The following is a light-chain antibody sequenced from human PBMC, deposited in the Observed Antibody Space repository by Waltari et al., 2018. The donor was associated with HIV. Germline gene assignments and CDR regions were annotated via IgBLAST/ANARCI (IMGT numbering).Light chain of an antibody. V-gene: IGKV2-28*01. J-gene: IGKJ1*01. Sequence: DIVMTQSPLSLPVTPGEPASISCRSSQSLLHSNGYNYLDWYLQKPGQSPQLLIYLGSNRASGGPDRFSGSGSGTDFTLKISRVEAEDVGLYYCMQALQTPWTFGQGTKVEIK. CDR2: LGS. CDR1: QSLLHSNGYNY. CDR3: MQALQTPWT.